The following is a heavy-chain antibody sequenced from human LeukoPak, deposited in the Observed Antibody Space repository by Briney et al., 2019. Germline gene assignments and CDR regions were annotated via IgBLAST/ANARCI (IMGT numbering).Heavy chain of an antibody. D-gene: IGHD1-26*01. CDR3: AKGGVSGTYYFDF. CDR2: IYSGGST. Sequence: GGSLRLSCAASGFTVSSNYMSWVRQAPGKGLEWVSVIYSGGSTYYADSVKGRFTISRDNSKNTLYLQMNSLRAEDTAVYYCAKGGVSGTYYFDFWGQGTLVTVSS. V-gene: IGHV3-53*01. CDR1: GFTVSSNY. J-gene: IGHJ4*02.